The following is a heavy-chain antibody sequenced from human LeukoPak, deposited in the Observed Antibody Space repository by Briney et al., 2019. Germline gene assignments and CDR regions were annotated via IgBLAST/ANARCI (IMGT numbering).Heavy chain of an antibody. J-gene: IGHJ5*02. CDR3: AKGAGGFSYYNWFDP. CDR2: IYYSGST. CDR1: GGSISSRSYY. V-gene: IGHV4-39*01. D-gene: IGHD5-18*01. Sequence: SETLSLTCTVSGGSISSRSYYWGWIRQPPGKGLEWIGTIYYSGSTYYNPSLKSRLTISVDTSKNQFSLKLSSVTAADTAVYYCAKGAGGFSYYNWFDPWGQGTLVTVSS.